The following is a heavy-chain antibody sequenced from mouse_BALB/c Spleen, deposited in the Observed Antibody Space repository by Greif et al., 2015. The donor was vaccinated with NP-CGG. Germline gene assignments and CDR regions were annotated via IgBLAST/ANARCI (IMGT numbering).Heavy chain of an antibody. J-gene: IGHJ4*01. CDR3: TREVWTYAMDY. V-gene: IGHV1-69*02. Sequence: VQLQQSGAELVRPGASVKLSCKASGYTFTSYWINWVKQRPGQGLEWIGNIYPSDSYTNYNQKFKDKATLTVDKSSSTAYMQLSSPTSEDSAVYYCTREVWTYAMDYWGQGTSVTVSS. D-gene: IGHD2-10*02. CDR2: IYPSDSYT. CDR1: GYTFTSYW.